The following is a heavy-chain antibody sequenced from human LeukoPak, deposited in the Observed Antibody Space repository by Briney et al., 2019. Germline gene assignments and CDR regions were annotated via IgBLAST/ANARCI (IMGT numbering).Heavy chain of an antibody. J-gene: IGHJ4*02. CDR2: VGISSGNT. D-gene: IGHD5-12*01. Sequence: PGGSLRLSCAASGFTFIDYSMNWVRQAPGKGLEWISYVGISSGNTKYADSVKGRFTISGGSAKNSVFLQMNSLRVEDTAVYYCARDHRYAFDNWGQGTLVTVSS. V-gene: IGHV3-48*04. CDR1: GFTFIDYS. CDR3: ARDHRYAFDN.